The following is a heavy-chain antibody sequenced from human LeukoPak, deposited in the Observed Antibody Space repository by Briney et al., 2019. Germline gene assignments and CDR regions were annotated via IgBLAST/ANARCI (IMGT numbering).Heavy chain of an antibody. Sequence: GGSLRLSCAASEFTFSSYGMSWVRQAPGKGLEWVSSISGSGGSTRYADSVQGRFAISRDNSKNTLYLQMNSLRVEDTAMYFCARDPNGDYIGSFDMWGRGTMVSVSS. CDR2: ISGSGGST. V-gene: IGHV3-23*01. J-gene: IGHJ3*02. D-gene: IGHD4-17*01. CDR3: ARDPNGDYIGSFDM. CDR1: EFTFSSYG.